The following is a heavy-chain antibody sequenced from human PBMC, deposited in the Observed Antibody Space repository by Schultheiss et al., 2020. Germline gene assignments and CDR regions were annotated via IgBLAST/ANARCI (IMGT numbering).Heavy chain of an antibody. D-gene: IGHD6-19*01. J-gene: IGHJ4*02. Sequence: GGSLRLSCAASGFTFSSYEMNWVRQAPGKGLEWVSAIGTAGDTYYPGSVKGRFTISRDNSKNTMYMQMNSLRAEDTAVYYCATNAGGWSLASFDYWGQGTLITVSS. V-gene: IGHV3-13*01. CDR1: GFTFSSYE. CDR3: ATNAGGWSLASFDY. CDR2: IGTAGDT.